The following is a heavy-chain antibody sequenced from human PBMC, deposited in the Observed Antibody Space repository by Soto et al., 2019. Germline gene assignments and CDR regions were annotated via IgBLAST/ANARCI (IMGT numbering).Heavy chain of an antibody. Sequence: SETLSLTCTVSGGSISSSSYYWGWIRQPPGKGLEWIGSIYYSGSTYYNPSLKSRVTISVDTSKNQFSLKLSSVTAADTAVYYCARADNGDYDYWGQGTLVTVSS. CDR2: IYYSGST. D-gene: IGHD4-17*01. V-gene: IGHV4-39*07. CDR3: ARADNGDYDY. CDR1: GGSISSSSYY. J-gene: IGHJ4*02.